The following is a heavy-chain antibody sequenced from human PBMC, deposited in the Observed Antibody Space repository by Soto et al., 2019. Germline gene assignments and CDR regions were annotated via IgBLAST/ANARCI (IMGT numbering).Heavy chain of an antibody. Sequence: QVQLKESGPGLVKPSETLSLTCNVSGGPIKTVDYYWNWIRQPPGKGLEWIGYVFYSGATNYSPSIKSRAAISLDTSKNQFSLSLTSVTAADTAVYYCARAGFSYGHLLFWGQGIRVTVST. D-gene: IGHD2-15*01. CDR3: ARAGFSYGHLLF. CDR1: GGPIKTVDYY. V-gene: IGHV4-30-4*01. CDR2: VFYSGAT. J-gene: IGHJ4*02.